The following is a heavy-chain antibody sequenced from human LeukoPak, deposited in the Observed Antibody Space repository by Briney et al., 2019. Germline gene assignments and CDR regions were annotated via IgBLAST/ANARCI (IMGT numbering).Heavy chain of an antibody. V-gene: IGHV3-11*06. Sequence: PGGSLRLSCAASGFTFSDYYMSWIRQAPGKGLEGVSYISSSSSYTNYADSVKGRFTISRDNAKNSLYLQMNSLRAEDTAVYYCARETMVRGGVNDYWGQGTLVTVSS. CDR1: GFTFSDYY. D-gene: IGHD3-10*01. J-gene: IGHJ4*02. CDR2: ISSSSSYT. CDR3: ARETMVRGGVNDY.